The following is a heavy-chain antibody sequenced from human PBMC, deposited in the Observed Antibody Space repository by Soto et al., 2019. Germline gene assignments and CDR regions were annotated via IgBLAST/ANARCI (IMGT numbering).Heavy chain of an antibody. CDR2: IFSNDEK. V-gene: IGHV2-26*01. CDR3: ARISVVVVAATRFDAFDI. CDR1: GFSLSNARMG. Sequence: SGPTLVNPTGTLTLTCTVSGFSLSNARMGVSWIRQPPGKALEWLAHIFSNDEKSYSTSLKSRLTISKDTSKSQVVLTMTNMDPVDTATYYCARISVVVVAATRFDAFDIWGQGTMVTVSS. J-gene: IGHJ3*02. D-gene: IGHD2-15*01.